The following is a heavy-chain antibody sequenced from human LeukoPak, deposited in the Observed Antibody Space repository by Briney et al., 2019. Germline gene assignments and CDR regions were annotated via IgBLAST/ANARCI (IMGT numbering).Heavy chain of an antibody. CDR3: ARECGLRYFDWSLLDYGMDV. J-gene: IGHJ6*02. CDR2: ISSSSSYI. CDR1: GFTFSSYS. Sequence: GGSLRLSYAASGFTFSSYSMNWVRQAPGKGLEWVSSISSSSSYIYYADSVKGRFTISRDNAKNSLYLQMNSLRAEDTAVYYCARECGLRYFDWSLLDYGMDVWGQGTTVTVSS. D-gene: IGHD3-9*01. V-gene: IGHV3-21*01.